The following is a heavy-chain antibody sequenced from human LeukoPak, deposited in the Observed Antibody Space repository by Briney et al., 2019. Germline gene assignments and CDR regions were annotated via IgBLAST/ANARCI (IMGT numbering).Heavy chain of an antibody. Sequence: SSVKVSCKASGGTFSSYAISWVRQGPGQGLEWMGGIIPIFGTANYAQKFQGRVTITADESTSTAYMELSSLRSEDTAVYYCATGYDILTGFGYWGQGTLVTVSS. CDR1: GGTFSSYA. V-gene: IGHV1-69*13. D-gene: IGHD3-9*01. CDR3: ATGYDILTGFGY. CDR2: IIPIFGTA. J-gene: IGHJ4*02.